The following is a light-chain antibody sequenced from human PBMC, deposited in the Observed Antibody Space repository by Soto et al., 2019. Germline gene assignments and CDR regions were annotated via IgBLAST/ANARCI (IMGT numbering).Light chain of an antibody. CDR1: QSISSY. V-gene: IGKV1-39*01. Sequence: DIQMTQSPSSLSASVGDRVTITCRASQSISSYLNWYQQKPGKVPNLLIYAASSLQSGVPSRFSGCGSGTDFTLTISSLQPEDFTTYYCQQSYDYPLTFGGGTKVEIK. J-gene: IGKJ4*01. CDR2: AAS. CDR3: QQSYDYPLT.